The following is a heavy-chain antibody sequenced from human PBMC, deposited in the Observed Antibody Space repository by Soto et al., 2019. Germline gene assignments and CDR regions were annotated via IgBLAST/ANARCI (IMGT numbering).Heavy chain of an antibody. CDR1: GFTFSSYA. Sequence: QVQLVESGGGMVQPGRSLRLSCAASGFTFSSYAMHWVRQAPGKGLEWVAVISYDGSNKYYADSVKGRFTISRDNSKNTLYLQMNSLRAEDTAVYYCARGAFESYYYYGMDVWGQGTTVTVSS. D-gene: IGHD3-9*01. J-gene: IGHJ6*02. V-gene: IGHV3-30-3*01. CDR2: ISYDGSNK. CDR3: ARGAFESYYYYGMDV.